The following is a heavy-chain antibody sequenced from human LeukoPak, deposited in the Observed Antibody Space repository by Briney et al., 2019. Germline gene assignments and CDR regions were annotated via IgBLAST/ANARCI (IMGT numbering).Heavy chain of an antibody. CDR3: ARRYYDSSGYS. CDR1: DVSVSTRDSY. Sequence: SETLSLTCSVSDVSVSTRDSYWGWIRQPPGKGLEWIGSAYYSGSTYYNPSLKSRVTISVDTSKNQFSLKLSSVTAADTAVYYCARRYYDSSGYSWGQGTLVTVSS. D-gene: IGHD3-22*01. V-gene: IGHV4-39*07. CDR2: AYYSGST. J-gene: IGHJ4*02.